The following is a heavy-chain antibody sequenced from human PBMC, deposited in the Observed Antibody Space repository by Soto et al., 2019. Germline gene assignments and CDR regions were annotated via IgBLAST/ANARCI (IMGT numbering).Heavy chain of an antibody. CDR1: GLNFNTFA. V-gene: IGHV3-23*01. CDR3: AKLDFWSSTPDDH. D-gene: IGHD3-3*01. CDR2: ISGGGSTT. J-gene: IGHJ4*02. Sequence: DVELLESGGGLVQPGGSLRLSCAAAGLNFNTFAMTWVRQAPGKGLEWVSYISGGGSTTYYADSVKGRFAISRDNFKNTLYLQMNNLGAEDTAIYYCAKLDFWSSTPDDHWGQGTLVTVSS.